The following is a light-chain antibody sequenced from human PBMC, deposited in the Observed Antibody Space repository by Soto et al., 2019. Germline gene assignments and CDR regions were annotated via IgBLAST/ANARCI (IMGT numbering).Light chain of an antibody. Sequence: QSVLTQPPSVSGTPGQRVTISCSGTSSDVGGYDYVSWYQHHPGKAPKLVIYDVTYRPSGVSDRFSGSKSANTASLTISGLQAEDEADYYCSSYTSSSTYVFGTGTKLTVL. J-gene: IGLJ1*01. CDR1: SSDVGGYDY. CDR3: SSYTSSSTYV. CDR2: DVT. V-gene: IGLV2-14*01.